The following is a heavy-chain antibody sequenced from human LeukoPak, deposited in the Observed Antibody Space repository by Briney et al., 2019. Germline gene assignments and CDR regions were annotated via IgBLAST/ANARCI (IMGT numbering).Heavy chain of an antibody. CDR1: GFTFSSYG. Sequence: GGSLRLSCAASGFTFSSYGMHWVRQAPGKGLEWVAFIRYDGSNKYYADSVKGRFTISRDNSKNTLYLQLNSLRAEDTAVYYCAKDPRDIVVVPAARWFDPWGQGTLVTVSS. CDR2: IRYDGSNK. CDR3: AKDPRDIVVVPAARWFDP. V-gene: IGHV3-30*02. J-gene: IGHJ5*02. D-gene: IGHD2-2*01.